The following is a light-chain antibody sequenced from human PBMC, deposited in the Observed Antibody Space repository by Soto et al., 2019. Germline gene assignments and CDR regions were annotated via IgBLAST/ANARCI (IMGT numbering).Light chain of an antibody. CDR2: STY. J-gene: IGKJ1*01. CDR3: LQHNSYPRT. Sequence: DIQMTQSPSSLSASVGDRVTITCRASQDIGNDLGWYQQKPGKAPKRLIYSTYSLQTGVPSRFSGSGSGTDFSLIIRLLQPEDSATYFCLQHNSYPRTFGQGTKVEV. V-gene: IGKV1-17*01. CDR1: QDIGND.